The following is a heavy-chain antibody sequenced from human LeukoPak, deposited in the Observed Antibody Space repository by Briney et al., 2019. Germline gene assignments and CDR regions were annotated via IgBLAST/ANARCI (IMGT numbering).Heavy chain of an antibody. Sequence: SETLSLTCTVSGXSISGGFYYWTWIRQHPGKGPEWIGYIYYSGSTYYNPSLKSRVTISIDTSTNQFSLKLSSVTAAVTAVYYCPRGGDGSGSYYAESFDYWGQGTLVTVSS. V-gene: IGHV4-31*03. J-gene: IGHJ4*02. D-gene: IGHD3-10*01. CDR3: PRGGDGSGSYYAESFDY. CDR2: IYYSGST. CDR1: GXSISGGFYY.